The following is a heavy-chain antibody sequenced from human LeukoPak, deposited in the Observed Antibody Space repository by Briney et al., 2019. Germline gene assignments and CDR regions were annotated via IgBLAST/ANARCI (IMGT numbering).Heavy chain of an antibody. Sequence: KPGGSLRLSCAASGFTFDDYAMHGVREAPGKGLGWVSSISSSSSYIYYADSVKGRFTISRDNAKNSLYLQMNSLRAEDTAVYYCAREAYYYYYMDVWGKGTTVTVSS. CDR3: AREAYYYYYMDV. J-gene: IGHJ6*03. CDR1: GFTFDDYA. V-gene: IGHV3-21*01. CDR2: ISSSSSYI.